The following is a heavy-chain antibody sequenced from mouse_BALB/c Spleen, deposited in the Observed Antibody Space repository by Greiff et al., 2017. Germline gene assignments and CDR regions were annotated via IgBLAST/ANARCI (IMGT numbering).Heavy chain of an antibody. CDR1: GYTFSSYW. CDR3: ARGGLRLHYYYAMDY. J-gene: IGHJ4*01. V-gene: IGHV1-9*01. CDR2: ILPGSGST. D-gene: IGHD1-2*01. Sequence: QVQLQQPGAELMKPGASVKISCKATGYTFSSYWIEWVKQRPGHGLEWIGEILPGSGSTNYNEKFKGKATFTADTSSNTAYMQLSSLTSEDSAVYYCARGGLRLHYYYAMDYWGQGTSVTVSS.